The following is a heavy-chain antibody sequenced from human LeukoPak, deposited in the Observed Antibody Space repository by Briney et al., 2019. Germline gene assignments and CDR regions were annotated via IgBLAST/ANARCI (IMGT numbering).Heavy chain of an antibody. Sequence: ASVKVSCKVSGYTLTELSLHWVRQAPGRGLEWMGGFDPEDGETIYARKFQGRVTMTEDTSTDTAYMELSSLRSDDTAVYYCATESHSSGWYTTAFDIWGQGTVVTVSP. CDR1: GYTLTELS. D-gene: IGHD6-19*01. J-gene: IGHJ3*02. CDR2: FDPEDGET. CDR3: ATESHSSGWYTTAFDI. V-gene: IGHV1-24*01.